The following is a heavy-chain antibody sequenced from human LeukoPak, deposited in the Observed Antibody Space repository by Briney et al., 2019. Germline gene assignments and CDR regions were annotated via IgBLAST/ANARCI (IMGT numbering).Heavy chain of an antibody. D-gene: IGHD6-19*01. Sequence: EASVKVSCKASGYTFTGYYMHWVRQAPGQGLEWMGWISAYNGNTNYAQKLQGRVTMTTDTSTSTAYMELRSLRSDDTAVYYCARTLYSSGDYWGQGALVTVSS. CDR1: GYTFTGYY. CDR3: ARTLYSSGDY. J-gene: IGHJ4*02. V-gene: IGHV1-18*04. CDR2: ISAYNGNT.